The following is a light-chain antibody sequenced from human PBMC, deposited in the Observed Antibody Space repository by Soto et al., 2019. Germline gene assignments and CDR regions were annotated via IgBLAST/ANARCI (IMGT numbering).Light chain of an antibody. CDR1: SSDVGAYNY. CDR3: FSFTTDWTHV. V-gene: IGLV2-14*01. Sequence: QSVLTQPASVSLSPGQSITISCTGTSSDVGAYNYVSWFQQHPGKAPTLIISEVSNRPSGVSNRFSGSKSGNAASLTISGLQAEDEADYFCFSFTTDWTHVFGTGTKVTVL. CDR2: EVS. J-gene: IGLJ1*01.